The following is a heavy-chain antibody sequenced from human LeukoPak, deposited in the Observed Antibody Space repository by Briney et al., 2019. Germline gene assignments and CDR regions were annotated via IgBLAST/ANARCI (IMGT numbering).Heavy chain of an antibody. CDR3: AKEGTDIVVVPAATPALGDAFDI. V-gene: IGHV3-23*01. CDR1: GFTFSSYA. J-gene: IGHJ3*02. D-gene: IGHD2-2*01. Sequence: GGSLRLSCTASGFTFSSYAMSWVRQAPGKGLEWVSAISGSGGSTYYADSVKGRFTISRDNSKNTLYLQMNSLRAEDTAVYYCAKEGTDIVVVPAATPALGDAFDIWGQGTMVTVSS. CDR2: ISGSGGST.